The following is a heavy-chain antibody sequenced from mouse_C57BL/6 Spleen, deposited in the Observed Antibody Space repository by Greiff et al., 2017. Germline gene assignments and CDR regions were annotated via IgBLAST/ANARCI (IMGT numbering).Heavy chain of an antibody. Sequence: LEESGPELVKPGASVKISCKASGYAFSSSWMNWVKQRPGKGLEWIGRIYPGDGDTNYNGKFKGKATLTADKSSSTAYMQLSSLTSEDSAVYFCAREAGYDGYHYAMDYWGQGTSVTVSS. J-gene: IGHJ4*01. CDR3: AREAGYDGYHYAMDY. CDR2: IYPGDGDT. V-gene: IGHV1-82*01. CDR1: GYAFSSSW. D-gene: IGHD2-3*01.